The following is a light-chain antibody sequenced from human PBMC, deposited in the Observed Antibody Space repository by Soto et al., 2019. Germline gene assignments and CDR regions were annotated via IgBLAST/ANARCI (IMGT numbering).Light chain of an antibody. CDR3: QQGVT. Sequence: DIVLTQSPGTLSLSPGERATLSCRASQSLTTNYLAWYQQKPGQAPRLLIYDASSRATGIPDRFSGSGSGTDFTLTIARLEPEDFAVFYCQQGVTFGGGTKVDIK. CDR1: QSLTTNY. J-gene: IGKJ4*01. CDR2: DAS. V-gene: IGKV3-20*01.